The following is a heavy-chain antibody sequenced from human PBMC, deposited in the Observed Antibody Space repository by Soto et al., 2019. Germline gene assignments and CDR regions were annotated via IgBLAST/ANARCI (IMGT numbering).Heavy chain of an antibody. J-gene: IGHJ3*02. Sequence: SETLSLTCTVSGGSISSSSYYWGWIRQPPGKGLEWIGSIYYSGSTNYNPSLKSRLTISVDTSKNQFSLKLSSVTAADTAIYYCARQACSSTICYPAFDIWGQGTMVTVSS. CDR1: GGSISSSSYY. V-gene: IGHV4-39*01. CDR2: IYYSGST. D-gene: IGHD2-2*01. CDR3: ARQACSSTICYPAFDI.